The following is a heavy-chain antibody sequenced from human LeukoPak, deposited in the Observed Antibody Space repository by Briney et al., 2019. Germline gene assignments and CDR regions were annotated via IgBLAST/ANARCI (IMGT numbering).Heavy chain of an antibody. Sequence: EASETLSLTCAVYGGSFSGYYWSWIRQPAGKGLEWIGRIYTSGSTNYNPSLKSRVTMSVDTSKNQFSLKLSSVTAADTAVYYCARERSDDYGDENWYFDLWGRGTLVTVSS. V-gene: IGHV4-4*07. D-gene: IGHD4-17*01. CDR2: IYTSGST. CDR3: ARERSDDYGDENWYFDL. CDR1: GGSFSGYY. J-gene: IGHJ2*01.